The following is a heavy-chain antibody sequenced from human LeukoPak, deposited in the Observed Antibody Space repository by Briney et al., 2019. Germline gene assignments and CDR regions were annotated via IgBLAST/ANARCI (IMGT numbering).Heavy chain of an antibody. D-gene: IGHD5-24*01. V-gene: IGHV3-30*03. J-gene: IGHJ4*02. Sequence: GGSLRLSCAAPGFTFSSYGMHWVRQAPGKGLEWVAVISYDGSNKYYADSVEGRFTISRDNSKNTLNLQMNSLRVEDTAVYYCAPEGDGYILFDYWGQGTLVTVSS. CDR3: APEGDGYILFDY. CDR2: ISYDGSNK. CDR1: GFTFSSYG.